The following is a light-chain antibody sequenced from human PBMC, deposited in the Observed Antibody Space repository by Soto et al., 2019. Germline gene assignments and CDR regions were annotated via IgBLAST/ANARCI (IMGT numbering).Light chain of an antibody. CDR2: ENS. CDR1: SSNIGSND. CDR3: GTWDSSLIAR. V-gene: IGLV1-51*02. Sequence: QSVLTQLPSVSAAPGQKVTISCSGNSSNIGSNDVSWYQQLPGKAPKLLIYENSQRPSGIPDRFSGSKSGTSATLGITGLQTGDEADYYCGTWDSSLIARFGTGTKATVL. J-gene: IGLJ1*01.